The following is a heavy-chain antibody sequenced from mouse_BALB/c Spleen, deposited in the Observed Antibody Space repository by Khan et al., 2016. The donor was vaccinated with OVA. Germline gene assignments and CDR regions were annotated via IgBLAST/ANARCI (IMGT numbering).Heavy chain of an antibody. Sequence: EVELVESGGGIVQPGGSLKRPCAASRFTISSYGMSSVRQTPDKRLELVSTKDSNGGSTDHLDSVKRRTTISGGNAKNALYLELRSLKSEDTAMYYCAGSAEWDQGTTLSVSS. CDR2: KDSNGGST. CDR1: RFTISSYG. V-gene: IGHV5-6-3*01. CDR3: AGSAE. J-gene: IGHJ2*01.